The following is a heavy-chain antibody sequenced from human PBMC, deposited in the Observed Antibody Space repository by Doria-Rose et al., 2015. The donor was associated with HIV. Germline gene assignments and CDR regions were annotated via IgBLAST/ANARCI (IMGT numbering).Heavy chain of an antibody. J-gene: IGHJ4*02. CDR2: IFYTGST. CDR1: GGSISHYY. CDR3: ARVLSGTYDY. V-gene: IGHV4-59*01. Sequence: QVQLQESGPGLVKPSETLSLTCSVSGGSISHYYWSWIRQPPGKGLEYIEDIFYTGSTNYSTSLKSRVSISIDTSKSKFSLRLSSVTAADTAVYYCARVLSGTYDYWGQGTLVTVSS. D-gene: IGHD1-26*01.